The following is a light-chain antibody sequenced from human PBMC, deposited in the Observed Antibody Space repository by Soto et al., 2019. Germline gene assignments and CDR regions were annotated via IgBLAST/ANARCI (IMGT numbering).Light chain of an antibody. CDR1: QSVSSN. CDR2: GAF. Sequence: EIVMTQSPATLSVSPGERVTLSCRASQSVSSNLAWYQQKPGQAPRLLIYGAFTRDTGIPARFSGSGSGTEFTLTISSLQSEDFAVYYCQQYKNWPPLTFGGGTKVEIK. J-gene: IGKJ4*01. V-gene: IGKV3-15*01. CDR3: QQYKNWPPLT.